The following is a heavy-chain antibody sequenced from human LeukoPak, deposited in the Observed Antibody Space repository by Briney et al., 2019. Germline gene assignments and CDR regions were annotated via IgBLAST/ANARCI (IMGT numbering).Heavy chain of an antibody. CDR1: GFSFSSYE. CDR3: VREGLGFAHGFDY. CDR2: INLIGDII. J-gene: IGHJ4*02. D-gene: IGHD2-8*01. V-gene: IGHV3-48*03. Sequence: PGRSLRLSCAASGFSFSSYEMNWVRQAPGKGLEWVSYINLIGDIIYYADSVKGRFTISRDNAKNSLYLQMNSLRAEDTAVYHCVREGLGFAHGFDYWGQGALVSVSS.